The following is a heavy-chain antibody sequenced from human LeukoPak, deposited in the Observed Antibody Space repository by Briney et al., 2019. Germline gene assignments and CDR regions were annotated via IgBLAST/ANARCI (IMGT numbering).Heavy chain of an antibody. D-gene: IGHD2/OR15-2a*01. V-gene: IGHV3-11*04. CDR1: GFTFSDYY. CDR2: ISSSGSTI. CDR3: ARGEFGDYYYFYMDV. J-gene: IGHJ6*03. Sequence: GGSLRLSCAASGFTFSDYYMSWVRQAPGKGLEWVSYISSSGSTIYYADSVKGRFTISRDNAKNSLFLQMNSLRAEDTATYYCARGEFGDYYYFYMDVWGKGTTVTVSS.